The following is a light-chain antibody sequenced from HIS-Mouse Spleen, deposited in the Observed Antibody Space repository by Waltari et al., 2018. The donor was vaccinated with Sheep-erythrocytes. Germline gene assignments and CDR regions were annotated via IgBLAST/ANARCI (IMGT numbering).Light chain of an antibody. V-gene: IGLV3-1*01. CDR1: KLGVKY. Sequence: LELPHPPSVSVSPGQNAGTPSPGVKLGVKYACWYQQKPGQSPVLVIYQDSKRPSGIPERFSGSNSGNTATLTISGTQAMDEADYYCQAWDSSTAVFGGGTKLTVL. J-gene: IGLJ2*01. CDR2: QDS. CDR3: QAWDSSTAV.